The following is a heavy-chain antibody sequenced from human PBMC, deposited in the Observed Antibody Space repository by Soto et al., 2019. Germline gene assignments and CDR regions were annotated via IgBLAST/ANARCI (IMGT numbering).Heavy chain of an antibody. CDR3: ALGLGAMIVGYYFDC. V-gene: IGHV1-69*02. Sequence: QVQLVQSGAEVKKPRSSVKVSCKASGGTFSSYTISWVRQAPGQGLEWMGRIIPILGIANYSQKFQGRVTITADKATSTAYVELSSLRSEHTAVYYCALGLGAMIVGYYFDCWGQGTLVTVSS. D-gene: IGHD3-22*01. J-gene: IGHJ4*02. CDR2: IIPILGIA. CDR1: GGTFSSYT.